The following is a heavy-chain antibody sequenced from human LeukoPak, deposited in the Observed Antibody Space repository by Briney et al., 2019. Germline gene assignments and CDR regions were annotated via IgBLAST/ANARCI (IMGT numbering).Heavy chain of an antibody. Sequence: ASVKVSCKASGYTFINYAIHWVRQAPGQRLEWMGWINAYNGDTEYSQKFQGRVTMTRDTSTSTVYMELSSLRSEDTAVYYCARATHYYDSSGYYYWGQGTLVTVSS. CDR2: INAYNGDT. V-gene: IGHV1-3*01. D-gene: IGHD3-22*01. CDR1: GYTFINYA. J-gene: IGHJ4*02. CDR3: ARATHYYDSSGYYY.